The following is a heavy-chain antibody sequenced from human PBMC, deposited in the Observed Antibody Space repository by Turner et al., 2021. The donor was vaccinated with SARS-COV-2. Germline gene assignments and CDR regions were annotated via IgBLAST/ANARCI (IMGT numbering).Heavy chain of an antibody. J-gene: IGHJ4*02. Sequence: QVQLQVSGPGLVKPSETLSLTCTVSGGSISSSSYFWGWIRQPPTKELEWIGSIYYSGTTYSNPALKSRVSLSIDPSKNQFSMKLTSVTAADTALYFCARQAAGQGLDYWGRGILVTVSS. CDR1: GGSISSSSYF. CDR3: ARQAAGQGLDY. D-gene: IGHD3-10*01. V-gene: IGHV4-39*01. CDR2: IYYSGTT.